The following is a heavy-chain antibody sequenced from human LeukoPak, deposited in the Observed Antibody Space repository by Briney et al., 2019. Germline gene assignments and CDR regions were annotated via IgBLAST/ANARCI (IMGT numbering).Heavy chain of an antibody. CDR1: GYSFTSYL. CDR2: IYPGDSDT. Sequence: GESLKISCKGSGYSFTSYLICWVRQMAGKVLEWMGIIYPGDSDTQYSPSFQGHVTISADKSLGPAYLQWSSLKASDTAMYYCARLMRVVGATTEGDAFDIWVQGTMVTVSS. D-gene: IGHD1-26*01. CDR3: ARLMRVVGATTEGDAFDI. V-gene: IGHV5-51*01. J-gene: IGHJ3*02.